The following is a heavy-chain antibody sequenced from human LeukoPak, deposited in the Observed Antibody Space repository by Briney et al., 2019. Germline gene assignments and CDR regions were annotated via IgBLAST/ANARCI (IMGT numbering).Heavy chain of an antibody. J-gene: IGHJ5*02. CDR2: IYHSGST. V-gene: IGHV4-30-2*01. D-gene: IGHD1-26*01. Sequence: SETLSLTCTVSGGSISSGGYYWSWIRQPPGKGLEWIGYIYHSGSTYYNPSLKSRVTISVDRSKNQFSLKLSSVTAADTAIYYCGMGPTTGTNCFDPWGQGTLVTVSS. CDR3: GMGPTTGTNCFDP. CDR1: GGSISSGGYY.